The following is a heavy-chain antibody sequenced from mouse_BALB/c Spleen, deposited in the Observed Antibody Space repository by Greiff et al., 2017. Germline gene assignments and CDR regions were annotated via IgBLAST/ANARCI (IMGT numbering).Heavy chain of an antibody. J-gene: IGHJ3*01. Sequence: DVKLVESGGGLVQPGGSLKLSCAASGFTFSSYTMSWVRQTPEKRLEWVAYISNGGGSTYYPDTVKGRFTISRDNAKNTLYLQMSSLKSEDTAMYYCASNWAFAYWGQGTLVTVSA. D-gene: IGHD4-1*01. CDR1: GFTFSSYT. V-gene: IGHV5-12-2*01. CDR2: ISNGGGST. CDR3: ASNWAFAY.